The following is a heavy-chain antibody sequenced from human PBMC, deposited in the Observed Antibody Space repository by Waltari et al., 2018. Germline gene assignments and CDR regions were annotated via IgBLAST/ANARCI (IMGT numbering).Heavy chain of an antibody. D-gene: IGHD2-2*01. Sequence: QVQLQQWGAGLLKPSETLSLTCAVYGGSFSGYYWSWIRQPPGKGLEWIGEINHSGSTNYNPSLKSRVTISVDTSKNQFSLKLSSVTAADMAVYYCARGKGAVVPAASDAFDIWGQGTMVTVSS. CDR1: GGSFSGYY. J-gene: IGHJ3*02. CDR2: INHSGST. V-gene: IGHV4-34*01. CDR3: ARGKGAVVPAASDAFDI.